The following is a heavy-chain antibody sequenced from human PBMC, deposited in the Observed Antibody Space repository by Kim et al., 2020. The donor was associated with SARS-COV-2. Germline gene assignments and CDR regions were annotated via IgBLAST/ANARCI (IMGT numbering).Heavy chain of an antibody. J-gene: IGHJ3*02. Sequence: RVTISVDTSKNQFSLKLSSVTAADTAVYYCARLFRLSGYYYDSSLGAFDIWGQGTMVTVSS. D-gene: IGHD3-22*01. CDR3: ARLFRLSGYYYDSSLGAFDI. V-gene: IGHV4-39*01.